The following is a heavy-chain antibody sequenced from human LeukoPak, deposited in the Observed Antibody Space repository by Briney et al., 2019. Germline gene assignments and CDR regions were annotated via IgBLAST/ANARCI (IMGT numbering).Heavy chain of an antibody. V-gene: IGHV3-9*01. CDR2: ISWNSGSI. J-gene: IGHJ4*02. CDR1: GFTFDDYA. Sequence: GGSLRLSCAASGFTFDDYAMHWVRQAPGKGLEWVSGISWNSGSIGYADSVKGRFTISRDNAKNSLYLQMNSLRAEDTAVYYCARGVIPTHDYYWGQGTLVTVSS. CDR3: ARGVIPTHDYY. D-gene: IGHD2-21*01.